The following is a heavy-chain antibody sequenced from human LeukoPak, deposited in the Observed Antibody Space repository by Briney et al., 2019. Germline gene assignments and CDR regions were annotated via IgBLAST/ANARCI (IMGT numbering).Heavy chain of an antibody. D-gene: IGHD2-2*01. CDR1: GYTFTSYG. J-gene: IGHJ4*02. CDR2: ISAYNGNT. Sequence: ASVKVSCKASGYTFTSYGISWVRQAPGQGLEWMGWISAYNGNTNYAQKLQGRVTMTTDTSTSTAYMELRSLRSDDTAVYYCARDVRSTSCDTDFDYWGQGTLVTVSS. CDR3: ARDVRSTSCDTDFDY. V-gene: IGHV1-18*01.